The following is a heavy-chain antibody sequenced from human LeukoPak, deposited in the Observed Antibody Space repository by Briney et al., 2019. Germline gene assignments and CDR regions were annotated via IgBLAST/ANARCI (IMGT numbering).Heavy chain of an antibody. V-gene: IGHV1-18*01. D-gene: IGHD3-10*01. CDR2: ISAYNGNT. J-gene: IGHJ4*02. CDR3: ARSTYYYGSGSYPYYFDY. Sequence: ASVKVSCKASGYTFTSYDINWVRQATGQGLEWMGWISAYNGNTNYAQKLQGRVTMTTDTSTSTAYMELRSLRSDDTAVYYCARSTYYYGSGSYPYYFDYWGQGTLVTVSS. CDR1: GYTFTSYD.